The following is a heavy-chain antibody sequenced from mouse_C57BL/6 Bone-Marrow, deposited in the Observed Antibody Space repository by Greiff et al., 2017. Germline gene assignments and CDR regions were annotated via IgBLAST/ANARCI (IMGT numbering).Heavy chain of an antibody. V-gene: IGHV1-26*01. CDR1: GYTFTDYY. D-gene: IGHD1-1*01. CDR3: ARDGSSPCYYAMDY. CDR2: INPNNGGT. Sequence: VQLQQSGPELVKPGASVKISCKASGYTFTDYYMNWVKQSHGKSLEWIGDINPNNGGTSYNQKFKGKATLTVDKSSSTAYMELRSLTSEDSAVDYCARDGSSPCYYAMDYWGQGTSVTVSS. J-gene: IGHJ4*01.